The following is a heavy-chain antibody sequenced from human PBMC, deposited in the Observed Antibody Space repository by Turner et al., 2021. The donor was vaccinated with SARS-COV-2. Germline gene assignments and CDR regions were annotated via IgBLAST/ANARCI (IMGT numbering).Heavy chain of an antibody. Sequence: QGQLVASGGCLGQPGRPVGLPCAASGFTFSSYARQWVRQGPGKGLGWVAIISYYGSNKFYADSVKGRFTISRDNSKNTLYLQMNSLRAEDTAVYYCARGGGYGAAFDYWGQGTLVTVSS. CDR2: ISYYGSNK. J-gene: IGHJ4*02. D-gene: IGHD5-12*01. V-gene: IGHV3-30-3*01. CDR3: ARGGGYGAAFDY. CDR1: GFTFSSYA.